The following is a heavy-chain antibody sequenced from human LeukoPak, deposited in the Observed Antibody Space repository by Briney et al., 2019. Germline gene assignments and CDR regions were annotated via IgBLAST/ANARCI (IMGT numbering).Heavy chain of an antibody. CDR2: IIPIFVTA. J-gene: IGHJ5*02. CDR1: ARTFTIYA. V-gene: IGHV1-69*13. Sequence: ASVPVSCTAPARTFTIYAISWVRPATGQGLEWMGGIIPIFVTANYEQEFQGIVTIPAEESTSTAYMELRSLRSEDTAVYDCARDGTYYDFWSGYSRAGNWFDPWGQGTLVTVSS. D-gene: IGHD3-3*01. CDR3: ARDGTYYDFWSGYSRAGNWFDP.